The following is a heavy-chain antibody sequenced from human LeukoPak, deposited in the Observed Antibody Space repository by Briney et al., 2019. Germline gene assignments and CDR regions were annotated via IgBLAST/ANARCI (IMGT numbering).Heavy chain of an antibody. V-gene: IGHV4-59*01. D-gene: IGHD1-26*01. Sequence: PSETLSLTCTVSGGSISSYYWSWIRQPPGKGLEWIGYIYYSGSTNYNPSLKSRVTISVDTSKNQFSLKLSSVPAADTAVYYCARESGSYYRGWFDPWGQGTLVTVSS. CDR1: GGSISSYY. CDR3: ARESGSYYRGWFDP. CDR2: IYYSGST. J-gene: IGHJ5*02.